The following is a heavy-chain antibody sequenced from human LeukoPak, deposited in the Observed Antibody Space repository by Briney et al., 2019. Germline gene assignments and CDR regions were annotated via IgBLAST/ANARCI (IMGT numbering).Heavy chain of an antibody. V-gene: IGHV3-53*01. D-gene: IGHD5-24*01. CDR2: IYSGGST. CDR3: ARESRDGYNRGLGIDY. J-gene: IGHJ4*02. CDR1: GFTVSSNY. Sequence: PGGSLRLSCAASGFTVSSNYMSWVRQAPGKGLEWVSVIYSGGSTYYADSVKGRFTISRDNSKNTLYLQMNSLRAEDTAVYYCARESRDGYNRGLGIDYWGQGTLVTVSS.